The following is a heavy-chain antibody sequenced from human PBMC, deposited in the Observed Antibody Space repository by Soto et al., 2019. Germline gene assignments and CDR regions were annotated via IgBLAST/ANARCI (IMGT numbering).Heavy chain of an antibody. CDR3: ARFYAAIHYYGMDV. D-gene: IGHD2-2*01. CDR2: ISRTANTI. V-gene: IGHV3-48*03. Sequence: GGSLRLSCTASGFAFNSHDFNWVRQAPGKGLEWISYISRTANTIYYADSVKGRFTISRDNAKNSLYLQMNSLRAEDTAVYYCARFYAAIHYYGMDVWGQGTTVTVSS. J-gene: IGHJ6*02. CDR1: GFAFNSHD.